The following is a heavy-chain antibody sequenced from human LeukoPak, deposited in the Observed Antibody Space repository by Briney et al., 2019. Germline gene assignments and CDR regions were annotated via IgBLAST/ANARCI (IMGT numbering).Heavy chain of an antibody. Sequence: SVKVSCKASGGTFSSYAISWVRQAPGQGLEWMGGIIPIFGTANYAQKFQGRVTITTDESTSTAYMELSSLRSEDTAVYYCAGWRSLVGATLDYWGQGTLVTVSS. D-gene: IGHD1-26*01. CDR3: AGWRSLVGATLDY. J-gene: IGHJ4*02. CDR1: GGTFSSYA. V-gene: IGHV1-69*05. CDR2: IIPIFGTA.